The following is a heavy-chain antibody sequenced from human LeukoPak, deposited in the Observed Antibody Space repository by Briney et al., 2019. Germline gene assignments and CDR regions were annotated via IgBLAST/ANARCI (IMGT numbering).Heavy chain of an antibody. J-gene: IGHJ4*02. CDR1: GFTVSSNY. D-gene: IGHD6-13*01. CDR3: AAGYSSSWDTTLPVFDY. V-gene: IGHV3-66*01. CDR2: IYSGGST. Sequence: TGGSLRLSCAASGFTVSSNYMSWVRQAPGKGLEWVSVIYSGGSTYYADSVKGRFTISRDNSKNTLYLQMNSLRAEDTAVYYCAAGYSSSWDTTLPVFDYWGQGTLVTVSS.